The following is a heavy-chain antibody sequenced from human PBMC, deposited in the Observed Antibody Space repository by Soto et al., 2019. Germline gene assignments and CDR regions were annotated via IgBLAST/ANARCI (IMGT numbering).Heavy chain of an antibody. J-gene: IGHJ6*02. V-gene: IGHV4-31*03. D-gene: IGHD2-21*01. CDR3: VRFVNYYYYGVDV. CDR2: ISYSGST. CDR1: GVSVSSAGYY. Sequence: SETLSLTCTVSGVSVSSAGYYWTWIRQPPGKGLEWMGHISYSGSTYYNPSLKSRITISLDTSKSQFSLKLTSVTAADTAVYYCVRFVNYYYYGVDVWGQGTTVTVSS.